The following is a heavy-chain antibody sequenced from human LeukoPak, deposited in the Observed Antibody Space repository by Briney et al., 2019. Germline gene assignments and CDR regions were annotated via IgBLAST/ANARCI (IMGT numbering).Heavy chain of an antibody. Sequence: GGSLRLSCAASGFTFRNYFMHWVRLAPGKGLEYVSVISYTGDETYYAASVKGRFTISRDNSKNTLYLQMGSLRPEYTAVYYCARDPSVGGFSGSELDFWGQGTLVTVSS. J-gene: IGHJ4*02. CDR2: ISYTGDET. D-gene: IGHD3-16*01. CDR1: GFTFRNYF. V-gene: IGHV3-64*02. CDR3: ARDPSVGGFSGSELDF.